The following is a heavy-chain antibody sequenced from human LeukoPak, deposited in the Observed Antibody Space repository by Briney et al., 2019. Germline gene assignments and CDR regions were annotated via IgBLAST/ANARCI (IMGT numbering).Heavy chain of an antibody. CDR1: GFTFSSYG. V-gene: IGHV3-23*01. CDR3: AGSWSPYDAFDI. J-gene: IGHJ3*02. CDR2: ISGSGGST. Sequence: GGSLRLSCAASGFTFSSYGMHWVRQAPGKGLEWVSAISGSGGSTYYADSVKGRFTISRDNSKNTLYLQMNSLRAEDTAVYYCAGSWSPYDAFDIWGQGTMVSVSS. D-gene: IGHD6-13*01.